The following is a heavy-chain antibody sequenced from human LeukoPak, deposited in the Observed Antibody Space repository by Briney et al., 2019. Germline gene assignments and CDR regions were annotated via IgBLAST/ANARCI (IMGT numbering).Heavy chain of an antibody. Sequence: SVKVSCKASGGTFSSDAISWVRQAPGQGLEWMGGIIPIFGTANYAQKFQGRVTITADESTSTAYMELSSLRSEDTAVYYCARGSDGYNWFGDYWGQGTLVTVSS. D-gene: IGHD5-24*01. CDR3: ARGSDGYNWFGDY. V-gene: IGHV1-69*13. CDR1: GGTFSSDA. J-gene: IGHJ4*02. CDR2: IIPIFGTA.